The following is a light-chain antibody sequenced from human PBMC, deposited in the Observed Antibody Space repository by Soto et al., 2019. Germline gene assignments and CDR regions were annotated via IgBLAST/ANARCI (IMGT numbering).Light chain of an antibody. CDR3: SSYGGSNNFWV. Sequence: QSALTQPPSASGSPGQSVTISCTGTSSDVGGYNFVSWYQQHPGKAPRLIIYEVTKWPSGVPDRFSASKSGTTASLTVSGLQADDEADYYCSSYGGSNNFWVFGGGTKLTVL. V-gene: IGLV2-8*01. CDR2: EVT. CDR1: SSDVGGYNF. J-gene: IGLJ3*02.